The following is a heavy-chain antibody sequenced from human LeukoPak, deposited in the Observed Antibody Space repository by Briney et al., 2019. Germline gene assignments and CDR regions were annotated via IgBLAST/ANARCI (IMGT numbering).Heavy chain of an antibody. J-gene: IGHJ4*02. V-gene: IGHV3-20*04. Sequence: GGSLRLSCAASGFTFDEYGMSWVRQAPGKGLEWVSGINWNGGSTGYADSVKGRFSISRDNAKNSLYLQMNSLRAEDTALYYCARARVTGTGGYYFDYWGQGTLVTVS. CDR3: ARARVTGTGGYYFDY. CDR1: GFTFDEYG. D-gene: IGHD1-20*01. CDR2: INWNGGST.